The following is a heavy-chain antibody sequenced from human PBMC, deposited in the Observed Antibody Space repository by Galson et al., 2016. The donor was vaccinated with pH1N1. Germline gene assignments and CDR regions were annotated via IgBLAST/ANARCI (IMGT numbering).Heavy chain of an antibody. CDR1: GFTFSDYW. Sequence: LRLSCAASGFTFSDYWMSWVRQAPAKGLEWVANIHQDGSKIYYVDSVKGRFTISRDNAKNSLYLQMDSLRAEDTAVYYCAKQLVVDWGQGTLVTVSS. CDR3: AKQLVVD. CDR2: IHQDGSKI. V-gene: IGHV3-7*01. D-gene: IGHD6-6*01. J-gene: IGHJ4*02.